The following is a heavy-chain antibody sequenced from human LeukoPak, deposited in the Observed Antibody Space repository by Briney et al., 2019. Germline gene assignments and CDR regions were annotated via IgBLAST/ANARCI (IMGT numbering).Heavy chain of an antibody. CDR2: IYHSGNT. V-gene: IGHV4-38-2*02. D-gene: IGHD5-24*01. CDR3: ARESRTVQMATSIHGHWFDP. CDR1: GFTVSSNS. J-gene: IGHJ5*02. Sequence: GSLRLSCTVSGFTVSSNSMSWVRQAPGKGLEWIGSIYHSGNTYYNPSLKSRVTVSVDTSKNQFSLKLSSLTAADTAVYYCARESRTVQMATSIHGHWFDPWGQGTLVTVSS.